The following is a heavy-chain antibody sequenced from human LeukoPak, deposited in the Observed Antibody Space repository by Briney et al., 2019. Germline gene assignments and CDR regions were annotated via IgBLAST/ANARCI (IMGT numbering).Heavy chain of an antibody. Sequence: GGSLSLSCASSGFTFSSYAMSWVRPAPGKGLEWVSDITGSGGTTYYADSVKGRFTISRDNSKNPLYLQMNSLRAEDTAVYYCATVPPYCSSTSCYFVYWGQGTLVTVSS. CDR3: ATVPPYCSSTSCYFVY. CDR1: GFTFSSYA. CDR2: ITGSGGTT. V-gene: IGHV3-23*01. D-gene: IGHD2-2*01. J-gene: IGHJ4*02.